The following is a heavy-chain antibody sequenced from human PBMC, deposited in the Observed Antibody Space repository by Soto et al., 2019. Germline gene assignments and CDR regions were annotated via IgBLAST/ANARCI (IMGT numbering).Heavy chain of an antibody. CDR3: AKSRGDSWTTYFFDY. J-gene: IGHJ4*02. V-gene: IGHV3-23*01. CDR1: GITFSSYG. CDR2: ITGSGQTT. D-gene: IGHD4-4*01. Sequence: ARSLRLSCAASGITFSSYGMHWVRQAPGKGLEWVAGITGSGQTTHYRDSVKGRFTISRGNFRNTLYLQVDSLRAEDTAVYFCAKSRGDSWTTYFFDYWGQGALVTVSS.